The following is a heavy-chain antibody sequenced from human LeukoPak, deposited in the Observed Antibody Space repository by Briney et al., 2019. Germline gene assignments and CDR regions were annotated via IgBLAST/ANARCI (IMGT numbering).Heavy chain of an antibody. CDR3: AREDIVLMVYYY. Sequence: GGSLRLSCAASGFTFSSYSMNWVRQAPGKGLEWVSSISSSSSYIYYADSVKGRFTISRDNAKNSLYLQMNSLRAEDTAVYYCAREDIVLMVYYYWGQGTLFTVSS. J-gene: IGHJ4*02. D-gene: IGHD2-8*01. CDR1: GFTFSSYS. CDR2: ISSSSSYI. V-gene: IGHV3-21*01.